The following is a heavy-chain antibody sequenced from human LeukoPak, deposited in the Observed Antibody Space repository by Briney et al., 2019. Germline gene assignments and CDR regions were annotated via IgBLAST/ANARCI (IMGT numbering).Heavy chain of an antibody. CDR1: GFTFSDYY. J-gene: IGHJ4*02. V-gene: IGHV3-11*06. CDR3: ARGGYYGSGSYFTD. Sequence: GGSLRLSCAASGFTFSDYYMSWIRRAPGTGLEGVSYISSSSSYTNYADSVKGRFTISRDNAKNSLYLQMNSLRAEDTAVYYCARGGYYGSGSYFTDWGQGTLVTVSS. CDR2: ISSSSSYT. D-gene: IGHD3-10*01.